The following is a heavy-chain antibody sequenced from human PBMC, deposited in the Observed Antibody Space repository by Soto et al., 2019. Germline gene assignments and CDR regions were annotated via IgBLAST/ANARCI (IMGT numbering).Heavy chain of an antibody. Sequence: GGSLRLACAASGFTFKNYWMNWVRQAPGKGLEWVANIKQDGSEKYYVESVKGRFTISRDNAKNSLYLQMNSLRAEDTAAYYGASAYCSGGTCYDSWSEGTMVT. D-gene: IGHD2-15*01. CDR2: IKQDGSEK. V-gene: IGHV3-7*02. CDR3: ASAYCSGGTCYDS. J-gene: IGHJ5*01. CDR1: GFTFKNYW.